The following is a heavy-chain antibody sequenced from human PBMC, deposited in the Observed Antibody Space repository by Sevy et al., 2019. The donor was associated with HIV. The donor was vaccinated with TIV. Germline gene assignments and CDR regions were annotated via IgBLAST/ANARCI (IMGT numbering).Heavy chain of an antibody. CDR3: ARHSNYYDSSGYYRGAAFDI. CDR2: ISYDGSNK. J-gene: IGHJ3*02. Sequence: GGSLRLSCAASGFTFSSYAMHWVRQAPGKGLEWMAVISYDGSNKYYADSVKGRFTISRDNSKNTLYLQMNSLRAEDTAVYYCARHSNYYDSSGYYRGAAFDIWGQGTMVTVSS. D-gene: IGHD3-22*01. CDR1: GFTFSSYA. V-gene: IGHV3-30-3*01.